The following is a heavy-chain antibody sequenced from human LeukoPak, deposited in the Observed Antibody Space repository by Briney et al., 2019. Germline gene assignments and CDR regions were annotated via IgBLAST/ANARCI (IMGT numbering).Heavy chain of an antibody. D-gene: IGHD1-1*01. CDR2: ISGSGGAR. CDR1: GFTFSNYV. CDR3: ATRGTTATEYLEY. Sequence: GGSLRLSCAASGFTFSNYVVSWVRQAPGIGLEWVSTISGSGGARYYADSVKGRFTISRDNSKNTLHLQMNRLRAEDTAVYYCATRGTTATEYLEYWGRGALVTVSS. V-gene: IGHV3-23*01. J-gene: IGHJ4*02.